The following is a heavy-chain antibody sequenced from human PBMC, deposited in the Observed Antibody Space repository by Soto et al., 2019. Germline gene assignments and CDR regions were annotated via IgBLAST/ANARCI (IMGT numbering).Heavy chain of an antibody. Sequence: PGGSLRLSCAASGFTFSSYSMNWVRQAPGKGLEWVSYISSSSSTIYYADSVKGRFTISRDNAKSSLYLQMNSLRDEDTAVYYCAREPTYYDFWSGYYEEVYYFDYWGQGTLVTVSS. D-gene: IGHD3-3*01. J-gene: IGHJ4*02. CDR1: GFTFSSYS. CDR3: AREPTYYDFWSGYYEEVYYFDY. CDR2: ISSSSSTI. V-gene: IGHV3-48*02.